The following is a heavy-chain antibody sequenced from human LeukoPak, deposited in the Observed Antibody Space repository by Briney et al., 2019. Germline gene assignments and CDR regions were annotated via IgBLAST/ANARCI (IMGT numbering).Heavy chain of an antibody. Sequence: PGGSLRLSCAASGFTFSSYSMNWVRQAPGKGLEWVSYISSSSSTIYYADSVKGRFTISRDNAKNSLYLQMNSLRAEDTAVYYCARVAYSSTPLDAFDIWGQGTMVTVSS. V-gene: IGHV3-48*04. D-gene: IGHD6-13*01. CDR1: GFTFSSYS. J-gene: IGHJ3*02. CDR2: ISSSSSTI. CDR3: ARVAYSSTPLDAFDI.